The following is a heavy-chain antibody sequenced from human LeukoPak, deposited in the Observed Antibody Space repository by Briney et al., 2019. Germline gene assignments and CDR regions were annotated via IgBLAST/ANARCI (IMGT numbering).Heavy chain of an antibody. CDR3: ARDRGLDIAAAGKFRHYYYYMDV. D-gene: IGHD6-13*01. J-gene: IGHJ6*03. Sequence: ASVKVSCKASGYTFTGYYMHWVRQAPGQGLEWMGWINPNSGGTNYAKKFQGRVTMTRDTSISTAYMELSRLRSDDTAVYYCARDRGLDIAAAGKFRHYYYYMDVWGKGTTVTVSS. CDR2: INPNSGGT. V-gene: IGHV1-2*02. CDR1: GYTFTGYY.